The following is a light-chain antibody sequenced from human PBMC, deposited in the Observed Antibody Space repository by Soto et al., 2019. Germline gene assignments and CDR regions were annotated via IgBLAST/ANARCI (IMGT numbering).Light chain of an antibody. Sequence: EIVLRQSPGTLSLSPGERATLSCRASQSVSSTYLSWYEQKPGQAPSLLIYDASSRETGIPDTFSGSGSGTDFTLTISRLEPEDFAVYYCQQYDSSPYTFGQGPKLEIK. CDR2: DAS. J-gene: IGKJ2*01. V-gene: IGKV3-20*01. CDR3: QQYDSSPYT. CDR1: QSVSSTY.